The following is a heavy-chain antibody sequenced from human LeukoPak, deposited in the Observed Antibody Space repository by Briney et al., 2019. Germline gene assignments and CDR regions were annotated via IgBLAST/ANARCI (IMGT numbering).Heavy chain of an antibody. CDR2: IYDGGST. CDR3: ARVDSYYFHTSGFYYEGDY. Sequence: PGGSLRLSCAASGFTVSNSYMSWVRQAPGKGLEWVSVIYDGGSTYYADSVKGRFTISRDNSKNTLYLQMNSLRVEDTAVYYCARVDSYYFHTSGFYYEGDYWGQGTLVTVSS. V-gene: IGHV3-53*01. CDR1: GFTVSNSY. J-gene: IGHJ4*02. D-gene: IGHD3-22*01.